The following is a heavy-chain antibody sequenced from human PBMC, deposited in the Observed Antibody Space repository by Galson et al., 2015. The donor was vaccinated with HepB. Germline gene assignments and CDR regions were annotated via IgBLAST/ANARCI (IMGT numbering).Heavy chain of an antibody. CDR3: ALWSDAFDI. V-gene: IGHV3-30*03. D-gene: IGHD3-10*01. CDR1: GFTFSSYG. CDR2: ISYDGSNK. Sequence: SLRLSCAASGFTFSSYGMHWVRQAPGKGLEWVAVISYDGSNKYYADSVKGRFTISRDNSKNTLYLQMNSLRAEDTAVYYCALWSDAFDIWGQGTMVTVSS. J-gene: IGHJ3*02.